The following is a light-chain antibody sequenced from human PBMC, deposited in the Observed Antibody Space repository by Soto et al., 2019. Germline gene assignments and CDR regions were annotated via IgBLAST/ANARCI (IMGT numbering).Light chain of an antibody. J-gene: IGKJ5*01. CDR3: QQYGSSPIT. Sequence: EIVVSQSPATLSVSKGERATLSCRASQSVSSNLAWYQKKLGQSPRLLIYGASSRATGIPDRFSGSGSGTDFTLTISRLEPEDFAVYYCQQYGSSPITFGQGTRLEIK. CDR2: GAS. V-gene: IGKV3-20*01. CDR1: QSVSSN.